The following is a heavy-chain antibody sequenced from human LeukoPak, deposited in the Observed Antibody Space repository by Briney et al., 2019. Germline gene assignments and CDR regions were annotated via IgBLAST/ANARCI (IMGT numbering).Heavy chain of an antibody. CDR2: IGIDSGNT. J-gene: IGHJ4*02. D-gene: IGHD5-24*01. V-gene: IGHV3-11*06. Sequence: GGSLRLSCAASGFTVSSNYMSWVRQAPGKGLEWISYIGIDSGNTNYADSVKGRFTISGDKAKNSLYLQMNSLRVEDTAVYYCARDYKYAFDNWGQGTLVTVSS. CDR3: ARDYKYAFDN. CDR1: GFTVSSNY.